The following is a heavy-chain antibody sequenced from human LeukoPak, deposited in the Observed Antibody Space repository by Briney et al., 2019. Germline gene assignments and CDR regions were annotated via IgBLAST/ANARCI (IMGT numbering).Heavy chain of an antibody. CDR3: ARGEWEHHT. D-gene: IGHD1-26*01. J-gene: IGHJ4*02. CDR1: GFTFSSYG. CDR2: IRHDGSNI. V-gene: IGHV3-30*02. Sequence: PGGSLRLSCAASGFTFSSYGMHWVRQAPGKGLEWVAFIRHDGSNIYYADSVKGRFTISRDNSKNTLYLQMNSLIAEDTAVYYCARGEWEHHTWGQGTLVTVSS.